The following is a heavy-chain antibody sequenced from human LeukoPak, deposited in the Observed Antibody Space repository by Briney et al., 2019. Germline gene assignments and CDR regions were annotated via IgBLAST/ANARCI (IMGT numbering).Heavy chain of an antibody. D-gene: IGHD3-3*01. CDR3: AGDPYDFWSGYLDY. CDR2: ISAYNGNT. V-gene: IGHV1-18*01. J-gene: IGHJ4*02. CDR1: GGTFSSYG. Sequence: ASVKVSCKASGGTFSSYGISWVRQAPGQGLEWMGWISAYNGNTNYAQKLQGRVTMTTDTSTSTAYMELRSLRSDDTAVYYCAGDPYDFWSGYLDYWGQGTLVTVSS.